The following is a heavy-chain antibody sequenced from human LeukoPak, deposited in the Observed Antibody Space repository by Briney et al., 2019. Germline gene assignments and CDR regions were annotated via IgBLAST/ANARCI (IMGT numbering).Heavy chain of an antibody. Sequence: ASVKVSCKASGYTFTSYGISWVRQAPGQGLEWMGWISAYNGNTNYAQKLQGRVTMTTDTSTSAAYMELRSLRSDDTAVYYCARDRRRYDSSGYYDYWGQGTLVTVSS. D-gene: IGHD3-22*01. CDR1: GYTFTSYG. CDR3: ARDRRRYDSSGYYDY. CDR2: ISAYNGNT. V-gene: IGHV1-18*01. J-gene: IGHJ4*02.